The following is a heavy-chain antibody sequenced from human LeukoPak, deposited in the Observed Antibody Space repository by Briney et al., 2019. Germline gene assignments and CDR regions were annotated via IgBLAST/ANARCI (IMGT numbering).Heavy chain of an antibody. CDR1: GFTFSSYW. J-gene: IGHJ4*02. CDR2: ISTDGSSA. Sequence: PGGSLRLSCAASGFTFSSYWMHWVRQAPGKGLVWVSRISTDGSSAIYADSVKGRFTISRDNAKNSLYLQMNSLRDEDTAVYYCARSFDFWGQGTLVTVSS. CDR3: ARSFDF. V-gene: IGHV3-74*01.